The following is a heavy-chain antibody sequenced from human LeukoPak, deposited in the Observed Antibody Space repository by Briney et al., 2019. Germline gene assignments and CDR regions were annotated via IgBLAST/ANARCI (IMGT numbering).Heavy chain of an antibody. V-gene: IGHV3-9*03. Sequence: GGSLRLSCAASGFTFDDYAMHWVRQAPGKGLEWVSGISWNSGSIGYADSVKGRFTISRDNAKNSLYLQMNSLRAEDIALYYCAKDTGDSSGVDYWGQGTLVTVSS. CDR3: AKDTGDSSGVDY. J-gene: IGHJ4*02. CDR2: ISWNSGSI. CDR1: GFTFDDYA. D-gene: IGHD3-22*01.